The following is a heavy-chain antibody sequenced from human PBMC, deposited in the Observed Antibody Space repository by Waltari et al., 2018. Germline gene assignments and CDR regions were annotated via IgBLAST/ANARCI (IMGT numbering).Heavy chain of an antibody. D-gene: IGHD5-12*01. J-gene: IGHJ3*02. Sequence: EVQLVQSGAAVKKPGESLTISCQGSGYSFTSYWIGRVRPMHGKGLEWMGIIYPGDSDTRYSPSFQGQVTISADKSISTAYLQWSSLKASDTAMYYCARQGRDGYNLAQNAFDIWGQGTMVTVSS. V-gene: IGHV5-51*01. CDR3: ARQGRDGYNLAQNAFDI. CDR1: GYSFTSYW. CDR2: IYPGDSDT.